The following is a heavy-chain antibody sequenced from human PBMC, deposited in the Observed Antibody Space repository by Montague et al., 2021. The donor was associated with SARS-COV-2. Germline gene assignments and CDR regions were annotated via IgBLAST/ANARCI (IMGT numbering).Heavy chain of an antibody. CDR1: GFSLSTNGVG. CDR3: AHRLARHYDTSAYLWCPFDY. J-gene: IGHJ4*02. V-gene: IGHV2-5*02. CDR2: IYWDDDK. D-gene: IGHD3-22*01. Sequence: PALVKPTQTLTLTCTFSGFSLSTNGVGVGWIRQPPGKALEWLALIYWDDDKRHSPSLKSRLTITKDTSKNQVVLTMTNMDPVDTATYYCAHRLARHYDTSAYLWCPFDYWGQGTLVTVSS.